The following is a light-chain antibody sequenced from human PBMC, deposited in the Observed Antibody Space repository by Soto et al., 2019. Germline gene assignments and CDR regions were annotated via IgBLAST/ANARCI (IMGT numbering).Light chain of an antibody. Sequence: QSVLTQPPSASGTPVQRVTISCSGTSSNIGSNPVNWYHQLPGTAPKLLIFANNERPSGVPDRFSGSKSGTSASLAISGLQSEDEADYYCATWDDSLNGWVFGGGTKLTVL. J-gene: IGLJ3*02. V-gene: IGLV1-44*01. CDR1: SSNIGSNP. CDR3: ATWDDSLNGWV. CDR2: ANN.